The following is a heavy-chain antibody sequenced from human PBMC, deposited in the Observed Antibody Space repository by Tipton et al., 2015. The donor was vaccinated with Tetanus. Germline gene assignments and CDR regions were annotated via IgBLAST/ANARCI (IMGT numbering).Heavy chain of an antibody. CDR3: ARRNSGSSWYL. J-gene: IGHJ4*02. D-gene: IGHD6-13*01. CDR1: GYDFASYD. CDR2: MNPKTGPA. V-gene: IGHV1-8*01. Sequence: QSGPEVKKPGASVKVSCKVYGYDFASYDLNWVRQASGQGLEWWGYMNPKTGPAGYDQKFQGRVTMTSDISTSTAYMELRNLRSDGTAFYYCARRNSGSSWYLWGQGTLLTFSS.